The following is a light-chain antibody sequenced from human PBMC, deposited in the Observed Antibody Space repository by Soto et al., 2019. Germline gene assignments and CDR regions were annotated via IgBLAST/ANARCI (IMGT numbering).Light chain of an antibody. Sequence: QPVLTQPPSVSGAPGQRVTISCTGSSSNIGAGYDVHWYQQLPGTAPKLLIYANSHRPSGVPDRFSGSKSGTSASLAITGLQAEDEADYYCQSYDSSLSVVFGGGTKLTVL. CDR1: SSNIGAGYD. CDR3: QSYDSSLSVV. CDR2: ANS. J-gene: IGLJ2*01. V-gene: IGLV1-40*01.